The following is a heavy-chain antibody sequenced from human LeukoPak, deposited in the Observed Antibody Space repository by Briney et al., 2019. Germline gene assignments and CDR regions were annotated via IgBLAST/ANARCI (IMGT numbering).Heavy chain of an antibody. V-gene: IGHV3-23*01. CDR1: GFTFSNYA. Sequence: PGGSLRLSCAASGFTFSNYAMSWVRQAPGKGLEWVSALSNSGGDTYYTDSVRGRFTISRDNSKNTLYLQMNSLRAEDTAVYYCARDPGSIPILHYYYYYYMDVWGKGTTVTVSS. J-gene: IGHJ6*03. CDR3: ARDPGSIPILHYYYYYYMDV. CDR2: LSNSGGDT. D-gene: IGHD3-10*01.